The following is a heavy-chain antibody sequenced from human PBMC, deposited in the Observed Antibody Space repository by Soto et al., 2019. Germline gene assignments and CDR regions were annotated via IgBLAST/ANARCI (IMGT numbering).Heavy chain of an antibody. Sequence: ASVKVSCKASGYTFTGYYMHWVRQAPGQGLEWMGWINPNSGGTNYAQKFQGRVTMTRDTSISTAYMELSRLRSDDTAVYYCARDKRINMRPEAFDIWGQGTMVTVSS. J-gene: IGHJ3*02. D-gene: IGHD3-22*01. CDR3: ARDKRINMRPEAFDI. CDR1: GYTFTGYY. V-gene: IGHV1-2*02. CDR2: INPNSGGT.